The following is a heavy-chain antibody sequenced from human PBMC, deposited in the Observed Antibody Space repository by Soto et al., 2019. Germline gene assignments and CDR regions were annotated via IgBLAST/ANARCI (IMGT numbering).Heavy chain of an antibody. J-gene: IGHJ4*02. V-gene: IGHV3-33*01. D-gene: IGHD4-17*01. CDR2: IWYDGSSK. Sequence: GGSLRLSCAASGFTFSSYGMHWVRQAPGKGLEWVAVIWYDGSSKYYADSVKGRFTISRDNSKNTLYLQMNSLRAEDTAVYYCARDDDYGDYLDYWGQGTLVTVSS. CDR1: GFTFSSYG. CDR3: ARDDDYGDYLDY.